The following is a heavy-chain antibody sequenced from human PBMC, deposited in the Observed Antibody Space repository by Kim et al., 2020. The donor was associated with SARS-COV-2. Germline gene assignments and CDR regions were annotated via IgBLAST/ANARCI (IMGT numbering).Heavy chain of an antibody. CDR2: IIPFLEIS. D-gene: IGHD3-3*01. V-gene: IGHV1-69*04. Sequence: SVKVSCRASGGTFSSYVINWVRQAPGQGLEWMGRIIPFLEISAYAQKFQGRVTITADKSSSTAYMELSSLRSEDTAVYYCASRRSGVRPYYSYHYMDVWCKWTTFTFSS. CDR3: ASRRSGVRPYYSYHYMDV. CDR1: GGTFSSYV. J-gene: IGHJ6*03.